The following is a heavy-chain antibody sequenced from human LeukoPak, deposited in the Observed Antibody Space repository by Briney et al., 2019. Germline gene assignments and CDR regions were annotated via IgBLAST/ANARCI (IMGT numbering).Heavy chain of an antibody. CDR2: IHTNGDT. V-gene: IGHV4-4*07. CDR3: ARVRDGTNRDYFDF. Sequence: PSETLSLTCSVSGDSISGYYWTWIRQPAGRGLEWIGRIHTNGDTTFTPSLKSRVTMSIDTSNKHFSLKLNSVTAADTAVYYCARVRDGTNRDYFDFWGQGALVTVSS. D-gene: IGHD2-8*01. J-gene: IGHJ4*02. CDR1: GDSISGYY.